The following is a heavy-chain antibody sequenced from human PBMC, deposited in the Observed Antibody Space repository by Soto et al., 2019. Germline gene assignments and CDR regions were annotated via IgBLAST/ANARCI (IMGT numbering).Heavy chain of an antibody. CDR3: ARDRGEYTSSWFWYFSH. J-gene: IGHJ2*01. Sequence: SETLSLTCSVSGASISSFNWNWVRQPAGKGPEWVGRLNIAGTINYNPSLKSRITMSMDTSKNQISLHLRSVTAADTAIYYCARDRGEYTSSWFWYFSHWGHGTLVT. CDR2: LNIAGTI. CDR1: GASISSFN. V-gene: IGHV4-4*07. D-gene: IGHD6-13*01.